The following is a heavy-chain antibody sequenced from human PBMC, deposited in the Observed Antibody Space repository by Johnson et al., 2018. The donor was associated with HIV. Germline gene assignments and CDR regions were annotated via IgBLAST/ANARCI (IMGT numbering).Heavy chain of an antibody. Sequence: VQLVESGGGLVKPGGSLRLSCAASGFTFSNAWMSWVRQAPGKGLEWVGRIKSKTDGGTTDYAAPVKGRFTISRDDSKNTLYLQMNSLKTEDTAVYYCTTDRYVLLWFWKEGAFDIWGQGTMVTVSS. D-gene: IGHD3-10*01. CDR2: IKSKTDGGTT. CDR3: TTDRYVLLWFWKEGAFDI. V-gene: IGHV3-15*01. J-gene: IGHJ3*02. CDR1: GFTFSNAW.